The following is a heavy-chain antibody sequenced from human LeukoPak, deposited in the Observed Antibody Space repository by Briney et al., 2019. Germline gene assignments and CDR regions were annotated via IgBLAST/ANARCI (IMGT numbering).Heavy chain of an antibody. CDR2: IYYSGTT. CDR1: GAXISNYY. V-gene: IGHV4-59*01. J-gene: IGHJ2*01. Sequence: SETLSLTCTVSGAXISNYYWSWIRQPPGKGLEWIGYIYYSGTTNYNPSLKSRVTISVGTSKKQFSPRLSSVTAADTAVYYCAKSPITTSGIVHWYFDLWGRGTLVTVSS. D-gene: IGHD3-22*01. CDR3: AKSPITTSGIVHWYFDL.